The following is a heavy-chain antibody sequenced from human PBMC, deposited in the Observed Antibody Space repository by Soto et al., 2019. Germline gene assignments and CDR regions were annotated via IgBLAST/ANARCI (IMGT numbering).Heavy chain of an antibody. D-gene: IGHD6-6*01. CDR2: INPSGGSA. Sequence: ASVKVSCKASGYTFTSYYMHWVRQAPGQGLEWMGIINPSGGSASYAQKFQGRVTMTRDTSTSTVYMELSSLRSEDTAVYYCARLWSSSSFYYYYGMDVWGQGTTVTVSS. CDR3: ARLWSSSSFYYYYGMDV. CDR1: GYTFTSYY. J-gene: IGHJ6*02. V-gene: IGHV1-46*01.